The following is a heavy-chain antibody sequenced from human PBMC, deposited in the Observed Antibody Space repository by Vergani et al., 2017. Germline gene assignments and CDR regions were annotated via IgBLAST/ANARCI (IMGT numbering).Heavy chain of an antibody. V-gene: IGHV1-2*02. CDR3: ARDCSGDSCYDY. D-gene: IGHD2-15*01. CDR1: GYTFTGYY. Sequence: QVQLVQSGAEVKKPGASVKVSCKASGYTFTGYYMHWLRQAPGQGLEWMGWINPNSGGTNYAKQFQGRVTMTRDTSISTAYMELSTLRSDDTAVYYCARDCSGDSCYDYWGQGTLVTVSS. J-gene: IGHJ4*02. CDR2: INPNSGGT.